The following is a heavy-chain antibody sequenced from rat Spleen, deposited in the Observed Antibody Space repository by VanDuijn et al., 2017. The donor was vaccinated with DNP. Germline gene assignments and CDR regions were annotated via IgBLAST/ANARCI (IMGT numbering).Heavy chain of an antibody. V-gene: IGHV5-19*01. CDR1: GFSFSDSG. D-gene: IGHD1-11*01. CDR3: TTDFERGY. J-gene: IGHJ2*01. Sequence: EVQLVESGGGLVQPGRSLKLSCVASGFSFSDSGMHWIRQVPTKGLEWVASISASGGSTSYRDSVKGRFTISRDNAKSILYLQMDSLRSEDTATFYCTTDFERGYWGQGVMVTVSS. CDR2: ISASGGST.